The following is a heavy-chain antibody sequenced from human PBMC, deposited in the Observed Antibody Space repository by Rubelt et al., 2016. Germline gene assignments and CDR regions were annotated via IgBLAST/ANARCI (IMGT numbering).Heavy chain of an antibody. CDR2: INHSGGT. CDR3: ARVWARAAARPYWYFDR. Sequence: QVQLQQWGTGLLKPSETLSRTCAVYGGSFSGFYWSWIRQPPGKGLEWIGEINHSGGTNYNPSLKSRVTISVDTSKNQFSLKMSSVTAADTAVYYCARVWARAAARPYWYFDRWGRGTLVTVSS. V-gene: IGHV4-34*01. CDR1: GGSFSGFY. J-gene: IGHJ2*01. D-gene: IGHD6-13*01.